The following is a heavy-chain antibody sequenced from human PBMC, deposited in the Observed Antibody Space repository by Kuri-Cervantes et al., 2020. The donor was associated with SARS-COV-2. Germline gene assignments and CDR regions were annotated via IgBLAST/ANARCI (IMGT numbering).Heavy chain of an antibody. CDR2: IIPIFGTA. Sequence: SVKVSCKASGGTFSSYAISWVRQAPGQGREWMGGIIPIFGTANYAQKFQGRVTITADESTSTAYMELSSLRSEDTAVYYCARRVRGEWLSQYYFDYWGQGTLVTVSS. J-gene: IGHJ4*02. CDR1: GGTFSSYA. V-gene: IGHV1-69*13. CDR3: ARRVRGEWLSQYYFDY. D-gene: IGHD3-3*01.